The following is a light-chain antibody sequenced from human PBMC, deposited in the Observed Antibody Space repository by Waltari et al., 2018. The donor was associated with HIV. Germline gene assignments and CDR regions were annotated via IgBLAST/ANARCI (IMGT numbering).Light chain of an antibody. J-gene: IGLJ3*02. CDR3: CSYAGSSTWV. CDR2: ENN. V-gene: IGLV2-23*01. CDR1: SSDVGSYNV. Sequence: QSALTQPASVSVSPGQSITISRTGTSSDVGSYNVVSWYQQHPDKAPKLMIYENNKRPSGVSNRFSGSKSGTTASLTISGRQAEDEADYSCCSYAGSSTWVFGGGTKLTVL.